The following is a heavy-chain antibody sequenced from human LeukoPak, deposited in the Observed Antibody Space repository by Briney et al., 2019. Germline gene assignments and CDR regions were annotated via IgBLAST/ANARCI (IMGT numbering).Heavy chain of an antibody. CDR1: GGSISSSSYY. CDR2: IYYSGST. CDR3: ARPSGVVVPNYYMDV. Sequence: SETLSLTCTVSGGSISSSSYYWGWIRQPPGKGLEWIGSIYYSGSTYYNPSLKSRVTISVDTSKNQFSLKLSSVTAADTAVYYCARPSGVVVPNYYMDVWGKGTTVTVSS. V-gene: IGHV4-39*01. J-gene: IGHJ6*03. D-gene: IGHD2-2*01.